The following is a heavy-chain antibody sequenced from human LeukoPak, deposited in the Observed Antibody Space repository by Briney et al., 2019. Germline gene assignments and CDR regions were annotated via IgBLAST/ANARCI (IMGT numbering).Heavy chain of an antibody. V-gene: IGHV3-23*01. Sequence: PGGSLTLSCAASGFTFSIYAMSWVRPPPGKGLEWVSGITGGRSTYYADSLKGRFPISRDNSKNTMSIEMNSLRVEDTAVYYCAKDYKSGDGYWEFDYWGQGILVTLSS. J-gene: IGHJ4*02. D-gene: IGHD2-21*01. CDR1: GFTFSIYA. CDR2: ITGGRST. CDR3: AKDYKSGDGYWEFDY.